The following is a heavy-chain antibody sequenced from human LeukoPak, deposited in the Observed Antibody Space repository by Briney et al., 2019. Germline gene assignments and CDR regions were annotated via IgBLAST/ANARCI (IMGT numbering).Heavy chain of an antibody. CDR3: AKASPGGYSNAYDY. CDR2: ILPIFGTP. D-gene: IGHD5-18*01. V-gene: IGHV1-69*13. CDR1: GGTLSNFA. Sequence: SVKVSCKASGGTLSNFAINWVRQAPGRGLEWMGGILPIFGTPNYAQKIQGRVTITADESTAYMELNSLRSEDTAVYYCAKASPGGYSNAYDYWGQGTLVTVSS. J-gene: IGHJ4*02.